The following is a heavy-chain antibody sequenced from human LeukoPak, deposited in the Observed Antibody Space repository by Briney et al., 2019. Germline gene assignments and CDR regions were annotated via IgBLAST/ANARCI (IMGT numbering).Heavy chain of an antibody. CDR2: MNPNSGNT. D-gene: IGHD2-8*01. Sequence: ASVKVSCKASGYTFTSYDINWVRQATGQGLEWMGWMNPNSGNTGYAQKFQGRVTMTRNTSISTAYMELSSLRSEDTAVYYCARSNLLKDAFDIWGQGTMVTVSS. CDR3: ARSNLLKDAFDI. CDR1: GYTFTSYD. J-gene: IGHJ3*02. V-gene: IGHV1-8*01.